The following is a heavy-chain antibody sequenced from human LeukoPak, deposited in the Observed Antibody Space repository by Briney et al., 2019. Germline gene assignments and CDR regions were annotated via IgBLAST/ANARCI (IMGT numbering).Heavy chain of an antibody. D-gene: IGHD4-23*01. CDR2: ISGSGGST. CDR3: AEGLSDYGGNSQFDY. CDR1: GFTFSSYA. Sequence: HPGGSLRLSCAASGFTFSSYAMSWVRQAPGKGLEWVSAISGSGGSTYYADSVKGRFTISRDNSKNTLYLQMNSLRAEDTAVHYCAEGLSDYGGNSQFDYWGQGTLVTVSS. V-gene: IGHV3-23*01. J-gene: IGHJ4*02.